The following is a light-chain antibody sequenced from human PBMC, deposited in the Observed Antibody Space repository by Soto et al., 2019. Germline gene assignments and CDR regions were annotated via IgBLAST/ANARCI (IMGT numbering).Light chain of an antibody. V-gene: IGKV3-15*01. CDR1: QNLRSS. Sequence: VMTQSPATLSVSPGERATLSCRASQNLRSSLAWYQQKPGQAPRLLIYGASTRATGIPARFSGSGSGTEFTLTISRLEPEDFAVYYCQQYGSSPTWTFGQGTKVDIK. CDR2: GAS. J-gene: IGKJ1*01. CDR3: QQYGSSPTWT.